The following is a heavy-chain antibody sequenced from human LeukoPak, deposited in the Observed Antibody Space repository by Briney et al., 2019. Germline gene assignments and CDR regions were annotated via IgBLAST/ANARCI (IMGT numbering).Heavy chain of an antibody. D-gene: IGHD2-15*01. J-gene: IGHJ4*02. CDR3: DRGGGYCNGGSCYSADFDY. CDR1: GYTFTGYY. CDR2: INPKSGGT. V-gene: IGHV1-2*02. Sequence: ASVKVSCKASGYTFTGYYMHWVRQAPGQGLEWMGWINPKSGGTNYAQKFQGRVTMTRDTSITTAYMELSRLRSDDTAVYYCDRGGGYCNGGSCYSADFDYWGQETLVTVSS.